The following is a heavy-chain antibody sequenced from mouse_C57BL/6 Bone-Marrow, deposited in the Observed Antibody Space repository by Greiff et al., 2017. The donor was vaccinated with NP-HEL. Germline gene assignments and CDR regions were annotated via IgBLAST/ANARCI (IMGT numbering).Heavy chain of an antibody. D-gene: IGHD1-1*01. V-gene: IGHV1-50*01. CDR1: GYTFTSYW. CDR2: IDPSDSYT. J-gene: IGHJ1*03. CDR3: ARRIHYGSIVYWYFDV. Sequence: QVQLQQPGAELVKPGASVKLSCKASGYTFTSYWMQWVKQRPGQGLEWIGEIDPSDSYTNYNQKFKGKATLTVDTSSSTAYMQLSSLTSEDSAVYYCARRIHYGSIVYWYFDVWGTGTTVTVSS.